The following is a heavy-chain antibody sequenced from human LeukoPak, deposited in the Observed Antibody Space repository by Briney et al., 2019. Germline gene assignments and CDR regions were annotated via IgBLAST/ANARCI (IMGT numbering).Heavy chain of an antibody. J-gene: IGHJ4*02. Sequence: GRSLRLSCAASGFTFSNAWMSWVRQVPGEGLEWVGRIKSKTAGGTTDYAAAVKGRFTTSRDASINTLYLQMNSLKTEDTAVYYCTTDPVLWCGELFPSSFDYWGQGTLVTVSS. V-gene: IGHV3-15*01. D-gene: IGHD3-10*01. CDR2: IKSKTAGGTT. CDR1: GFTFSNAW. CDR3: TTDPVLWCGELFPSSFDY.